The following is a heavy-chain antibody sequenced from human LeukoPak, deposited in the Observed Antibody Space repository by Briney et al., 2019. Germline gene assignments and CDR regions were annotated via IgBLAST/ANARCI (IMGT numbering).Heavy chain of an antibody. CDR1: GYSISNDYY. CDR2: ISHSGST. J-gene: IGHJ4*02. D-gene: IGHD6-13*01. CDR3: ARRIAAAGWLFDY. V-gene: IGHV4-38-2*02. Sequence: SSETLSLTCSVSGYSISNDYYWGWIRQSPEKGLEWLGSISHSGSTYYNPSLKSRVTISVDTSKNQFSLKLSSVTAADTAVYYCARRIAAAGWLFDYWGQGTLVSVSS.